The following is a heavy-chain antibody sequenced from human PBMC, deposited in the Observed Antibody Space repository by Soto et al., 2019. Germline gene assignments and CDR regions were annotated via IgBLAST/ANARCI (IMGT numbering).Heavy chain of an antibody. CDR3: ARVLVPAAIYYYGMDL. CDR1: GGTFSSYA. CDR2: IIPIFGTA. Sequence: QVQLVQSGAEVKKPGSSVKVSCKACGGTFSSYAISWVRQAPGQGLEWMGGIIPIFGTANYAQKFQGRVTITADESTSTAYMELSSLRSEDTALYYCARVLVPAAIYYYGMDLWGQVTTLTVSS. J-gene: IGHJ6*02. D-gene: IGHD2-2*01. V-gene: IGHV1-69*12.